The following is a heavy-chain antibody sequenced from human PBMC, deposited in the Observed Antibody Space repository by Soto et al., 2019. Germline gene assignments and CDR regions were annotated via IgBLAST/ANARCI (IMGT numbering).Heavy chain of an antibody. J-gene: IGHJ3*02. D-gene: IGHD4-17*01. CDR3: ARGSDYDAFDI. CDR2: ISSSSSYI. Sequence: TGGSLRLSCAASGFTFSSYGMNRVRQAPGKGLEWVSSISSSSSYIYYADSVKGRFTISRDNAKNSLYLQMNSLRAEDTAVYYCARGSDYDAFDIWGQGTMVTVSS. CDR1: GFTFSSYG. V-gene: IGHV3-21*01.